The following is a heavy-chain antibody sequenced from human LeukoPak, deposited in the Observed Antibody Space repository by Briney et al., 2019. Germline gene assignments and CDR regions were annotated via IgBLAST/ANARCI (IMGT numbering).Heavy chain of an antibody. CDR1: GGSISSHY. CDR3: ARGSGYDLDY. CDR2: IYYSGST. J-gene: IGHJ4*02. V-gene: IGHV4-59*11. Sequence: PSETLSLTCTVSGGSISSHYWSWIRQPPGKGLEWIGYIYYSGSTNYNPSLKSRVTISVDTSKNQFSLKLSSVTAADTAVYYCARGSGYDLDYWGQGTLVTVSS. D-gene: IGHD3-3*01.